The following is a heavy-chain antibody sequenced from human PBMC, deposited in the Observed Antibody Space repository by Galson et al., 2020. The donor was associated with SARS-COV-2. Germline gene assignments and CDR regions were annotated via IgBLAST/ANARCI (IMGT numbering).Heavy chain of an antibody. CDR2: IYKSGNT. Sequence: SETLSLTCTVSGASISSGSYYWSWLRQPAGKGLEWIGRIYKSGNTPYNPSLWSQVSISVDTSKNQFTLKLSSVTAADTAVYYCARGNSPCVTIFGVLTGTCGMDVWGQGTPVTVSS. D-gene: IGHD3-3*01. CDR1: GASISSGSYY. CDR3: ARGNSPCVTIFGVLTGTCGMDV. J-gene: IGHJ6*02. V-gene: IGHV4-61*02.